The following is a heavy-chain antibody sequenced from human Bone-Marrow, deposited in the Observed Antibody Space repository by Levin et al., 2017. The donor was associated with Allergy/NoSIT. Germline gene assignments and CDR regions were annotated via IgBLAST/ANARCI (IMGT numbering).Heavy chain of an antibody. D-gene: IGHD6-13*01. CDR1: GYIFTGYY. V-gene: IGHV1-2*02. Sequence: ASVKVSCKASGYIFTGYYMHWVRQAPGQGLEWMGWINPNSGGTNYAQKFQGRVTMTRDTSISTAYMELSRLRSDDTAVYYCARDTGQAAGINWFDPWGQGTLVTVSS. CDR3: ARDTGQAAGINWFDP. J-gene: IGHJ5*02. CDR2: INPNSGGT.